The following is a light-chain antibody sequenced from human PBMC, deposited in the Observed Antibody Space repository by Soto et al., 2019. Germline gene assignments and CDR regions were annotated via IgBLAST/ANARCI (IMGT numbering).Light chain of an antibody. CDR1: HSVSNNY. CDR3: QQHISWPLT. V-gene: IGKV3-11*01. J-gene: IGKJ4*01. CDR2: DAS. Sequence: EIVLAQSPGTLSLSPGERATLSCRASHSVSNNYLAWYQHKPGQAPRLLVYDASNRATGIPTRFSGSGSGTDFTLTISNLEPEDFAVYYCQQHISWPLTFGGGTKVDIK.